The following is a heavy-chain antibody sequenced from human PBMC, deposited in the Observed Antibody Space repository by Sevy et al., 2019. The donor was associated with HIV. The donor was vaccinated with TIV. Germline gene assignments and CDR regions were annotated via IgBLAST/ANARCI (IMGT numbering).Heavy chain of an antibody. D-gene: IGHD5-18*01. V-gene: IGHV3-48*03. Sequence: GGSLRLSCAASGFTFSSYEMNWVRQAPGKGLEWVSYISSSGSTIYYADSVKGRFTISRDNAKNSLYLQMNSLRAEDTAVYYCASLDTAMVFHYWGQGALVTVSS. J-gene: IGHJ4*02. CDR3: ASLDTAMVFHY. CDR1: GFTFSSYE. CDR2: ISSSGSTI.